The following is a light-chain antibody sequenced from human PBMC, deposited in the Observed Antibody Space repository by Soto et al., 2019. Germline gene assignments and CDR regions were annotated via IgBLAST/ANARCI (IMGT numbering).Light chain of an antibody. Sequence: EIVMTQSPATLSVSPGERATLSCRASQSVSSNLAWYQQKPGQAPRLLLYGASTRATGIPARFSGSGSGTDFTLTISSRQSEDFAVYYCQQYNKWPPWTFGPGTKVDIK. J-gene: IGKJ3*01. CDR1: QSVSSN. CDR2: GAS. V-gene: IGKV3-15*01. CDR3: QQYNKWPPWT.